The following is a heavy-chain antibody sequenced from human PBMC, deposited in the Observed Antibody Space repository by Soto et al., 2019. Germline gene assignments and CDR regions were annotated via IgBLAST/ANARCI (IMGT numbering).Heavy chain of an antibody. V-gene: IGHV4-31*03. J-gene: IGHJ4*02. CDR3: ARGEVVVIPVIFDY. CDR1: GGSISSGGYY. D-gene: IGHD3-22*01. Sequence: SETLSLTCTVSGGSISSGGYYWSWIRQHPGKGLEWIGYIYYSGSTYYNPSLKSRVTISVDTSKNQFSLKLSSVTAADTAVYYCARGEVVVIPVIFDYWGQGTLVTVSS. CDR2: IYYSGST.